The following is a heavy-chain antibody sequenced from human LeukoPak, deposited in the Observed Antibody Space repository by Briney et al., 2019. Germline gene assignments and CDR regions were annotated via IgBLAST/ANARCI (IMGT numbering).Heavy chain of an antibody. CDR3: ATEVYDSSGYPIRIDP. D-gene: IGHD3-22*01. V-gene: IGHV4-34*01. CDR2: INHSGST. J-gene: IGHJ5*02. CDR1: GGSFSGYY. Sequence: PSETLSLTCAVYGGSFSGYYWGWIRQPPGKGLEWIGEINHSGSTNYNPSLKSRVTISVDTSKNQFSLKLSSVTAADTAVYYCATEVYDSSGYPIRIDPWGQGTLVTVSS.